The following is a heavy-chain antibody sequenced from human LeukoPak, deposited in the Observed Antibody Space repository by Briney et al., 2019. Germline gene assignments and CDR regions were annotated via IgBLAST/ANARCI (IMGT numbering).Heavy chain of an antibody. CDR3: AREPYYYDSSGYYPDY. CDR2: IYHTGST. Sequence: PSGTLSLTCAVSGGSISSINWWSWVRQAPGKGLEWIGEIYHTGSTNYNPSLKSRVTISVDTSKNQFSLKLSSVTAADTAVYYCAREPYYYDSSGYYPDYWGQGTLVTVSS. J-gene: IGHJ4*02. D-gene: IGHD3-22*01. V-gene: IGHV4-4*02. CDR1: GGSISSINW.